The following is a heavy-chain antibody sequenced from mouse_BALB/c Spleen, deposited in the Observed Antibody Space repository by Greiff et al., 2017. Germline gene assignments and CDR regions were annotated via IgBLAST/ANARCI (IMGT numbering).Heavy chain of an antibody. CDR2: IRLKSNNYAT. CDR3: TRDYPYAMDY. D-gene: IGHD2-4*01. V-gene: IGHV6-6*02. CDR1: GFTFSNYW. Sequence: DVKLVESGGGLVQPGGSMKLSCVASGFTFSNYWMNWVRQSPEKGLEWVAEIRLKSNNYATHYAESVKGRFTISRDDSKSSVYLQMNNLRAEDTGIYYCTRDYPYAMDYWGQGTSVTVSS. J-gene: IGHJ4*01.